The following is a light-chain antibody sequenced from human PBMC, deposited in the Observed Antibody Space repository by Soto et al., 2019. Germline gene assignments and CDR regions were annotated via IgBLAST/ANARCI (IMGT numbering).Light chain of an antibody. CDR2: GAS. V-gene: IGKV3-15*01. Sequence: EIVMTQSPATLSVSPGERATLSCRASQGIGSTLAWYQQKPGQTPSLLIYGASTRATGVPARFSGSGSVTEFTLTINSLQSDDFAVYYCQRYNNWQLTFGGGTKVESK. J-gene: IGKJ4*01. CDR1: QGIGST. CDR3: QRYNNWQLT.